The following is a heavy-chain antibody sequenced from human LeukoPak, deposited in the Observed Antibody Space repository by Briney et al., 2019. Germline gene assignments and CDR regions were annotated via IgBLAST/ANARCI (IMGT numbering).Heavy chain of an antibody. Sequence: SETLSLTCTVSGGSISSYYWSWIRQPPGKGLEWIGYIYYSGSTNYNPSLKSRVTISVDTSKNQFSLKLSSVTAADTAVYYCARDYGDYVYGMDVWGQGTTVTVSS. D-gene: IGHD4-17*01. J-gene: IGHJ6*02. CDR1: GGSISSYY. V-gene: IGHV4-59*01. CDR2: IYYSGST. CDR3: ARDYGDYVYGMDV.